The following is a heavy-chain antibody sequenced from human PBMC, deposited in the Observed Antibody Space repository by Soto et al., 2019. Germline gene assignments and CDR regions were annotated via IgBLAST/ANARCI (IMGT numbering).Heavy chain of an antibody. V-gene: IGHV3-23*01. CDR2: ISGSGSKT. D-gene: IGHD3-10*01. CDR3: AKENLARGGLFDD. CDR1: GFTFNRHA. Sequence: EVQLLESGGGLVQPGGSLRLSCAASGFTFNRHAMSWVRQAPGKGLEWVSAISGSGSKTYYADSVKGRFTISRDNSKNPVYLQMNSLRDEDTAVFYCAKENLARGGLFDDWCQGTLVTVAS. J-gene: IGHJ4*02.